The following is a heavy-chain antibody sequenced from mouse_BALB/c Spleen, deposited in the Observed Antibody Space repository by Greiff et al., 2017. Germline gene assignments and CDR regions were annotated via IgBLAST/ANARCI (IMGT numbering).Heavy chain of an antibody. V-gene: IGHV1-55*01. CDR3: ARWLLQGYYFDY. D-gene: IGHD2-3*01. Sequence: VQLQQPGAELVKPGTSVKLSCKASGYNFTSYWINWVKLRPGQGLEWIGDIYPGSGSINYNEKFKSKATLTVDTSSSTAYMQLSSLASEDSALYYCARWLLQGYYFDYWGQGTTLTVSS. CDR2: IYPGSGSI. J-gene: IGHJ2*01. CDR1: GYNFTSYW.